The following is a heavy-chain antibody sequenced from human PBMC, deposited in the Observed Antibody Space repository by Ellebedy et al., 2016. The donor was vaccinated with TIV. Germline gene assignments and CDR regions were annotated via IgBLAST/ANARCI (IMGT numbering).Heavy chain of an antibody. V-gene: IGHV3-7*03. CDR2: IKQDGSEK. Sequence: GESLKISCAASGFTFSSYWMTWVRQAPGKGLEWVAHIKQDGSEKYYVDSVKGRFTISRDNAENSLYLQMNSLRAEDTAVHYCARRGLAAGGTLLYYWGQGTLVTVSS. CDR3: ARRGLAAGGTLLYY. CDR1: GFTFSSYW. D-gene: IGHD6-13*01. J-gene: IGHJ4*02.